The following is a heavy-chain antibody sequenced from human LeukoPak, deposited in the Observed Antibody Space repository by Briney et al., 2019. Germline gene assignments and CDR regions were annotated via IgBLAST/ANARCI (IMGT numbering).Heavy chain of an antibody. CDR1: GYTFTSYY. D-gene: IGHD4-23*01. CDR3: ARVNYGGTTFDY. J-gene: IGHJ4*02. V-gene: IGHV1-46*01. Sequence: ASVKVSCKASGYTFTSYYMHWVRQAPGQGPEWMGIINPSGGSTSYAQKFQGRVTMTRDTSTSTVYMELSSLRSEDTAVYYCARVNYGGTTFDYWGQGTLVTVSS. CDR2: INPSGGST.